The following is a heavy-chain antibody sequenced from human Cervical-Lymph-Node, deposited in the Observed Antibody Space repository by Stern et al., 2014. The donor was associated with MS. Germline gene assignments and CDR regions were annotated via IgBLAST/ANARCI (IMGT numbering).Heavy chain of an antibody. CDR1: GYSFTYLY. Sequence: VHLVESGAEVRKTGSSVKLSCETIGYSFTYLYLHWVRQAPGQALEWMGRITPYNGDTKYAQKFQDRVTITRDTSMSTLYMELSNLRSDDTAMYYCTRSPLEQTGFEDWYFDVWGRGTLVTVSS. CDR3: TRSPLEQTGFEDWYFDV. D-gene: IGHD1/OR15-1a*01. J-gene: IGHJ2*01. CDR2: ITPYNGDT. V-gene: IGHV1-45*02.